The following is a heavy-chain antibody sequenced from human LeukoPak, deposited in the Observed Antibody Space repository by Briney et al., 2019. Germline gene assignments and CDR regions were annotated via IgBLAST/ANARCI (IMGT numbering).Heavy chain of an antibody. J-gene: IGHJ4*02. CDR3: TASLGY. Sequence: GGSLRLSCAASGFTFSGDWMTWVRQAPGKGLEWVGRIKSKTEGGTADYAATVKGRFTISRDDSKDTLYLQMNSLKTEDTAVYYCTASLGYWGQGTLVTVSS. D-gene: IGHD7-27*01. CDR2: IKSKTEGGTA. CDR1: GFTFSGDW. V-gene: IGHV3-15*01.